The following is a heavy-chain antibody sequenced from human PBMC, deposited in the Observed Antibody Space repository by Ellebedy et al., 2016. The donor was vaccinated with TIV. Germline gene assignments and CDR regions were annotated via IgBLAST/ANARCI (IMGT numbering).Heavy chain of an antibody. Sequence: ASVKVSXXASGYAFSSYYMHWVRQAPGQGLEWMGIINPSGGSTSYAQKFQGRFTITRDTSARIVYMELNSLSSEDRAVYYCTRDAPGALKYFDSWGQGTLVTVSS. V-gene: IGHV1-46*01. CDR1: GYAFSSYY. CDR2: INPSGGST. J-gene: IGHJ4*02. CDR3: TRDAPGALKYFDS.